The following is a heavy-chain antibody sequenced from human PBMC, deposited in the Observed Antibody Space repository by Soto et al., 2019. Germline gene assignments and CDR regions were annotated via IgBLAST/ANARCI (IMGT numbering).Heavy chain of an antibody. D-gene: IGHD4-17*01. V-gene: IGHV1-18*01. CDR1: GYTFTGYG. CDR2: ISAYNGNT. CDR3: AREVYGDYVGSYGMDV. J-gene: IGHJ6*02. Sequence: QVQLVQSGAEVKKPGASVKVSCKASGYTFTGYGISWVRQAPGQGLEWMGWISAYNGNTNYAQKLQGRVTMTTDTSTSTAYMELRSLRSDDTAVYYCAREVYGDYVGSYGMDVWGQGTTVTVSS.